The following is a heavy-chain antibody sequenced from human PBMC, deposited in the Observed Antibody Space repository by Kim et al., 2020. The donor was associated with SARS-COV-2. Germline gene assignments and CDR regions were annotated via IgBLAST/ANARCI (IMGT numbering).Heavy chain of an antibody. D-gene: IGHD3-22*01. CDR1: GFTFTKSW. CDR3: ARELVVDSAEYFQH. Sequence: GGSLRLSCAASGFTFTKSWMSWVRQAPGKGPEWAANINEDGSQKYYVGSVKGRFTISRDNTRNLLYLQMNSLRAEDTAVYYCARELVVDSAEYFQHWGQG. J-gene: IGHJ1*01. CDR2: INEDGSQK. V-gene: IGHV3-7*03.